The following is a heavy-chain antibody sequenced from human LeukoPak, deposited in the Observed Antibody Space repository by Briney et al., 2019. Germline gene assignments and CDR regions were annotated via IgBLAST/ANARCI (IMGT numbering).Heavy chain of an antibody. J-gene: IGHJ4*02. CDR3: AKVVAAAGLDY. CDR1: RFTFSSYS. D-gene: IGHD6-13*01. V-gene: IGHV3-48*01. Sequence: GGSLRLSCAASRFTFSSYSMNWVRQAPGKGLEWVSYISSSSSTIYYADSVKGRFTISRDNAKNSLYLQMNSLRAEDTAVYYCAKVVAAAGLDYWGQGTLVTVSS. CDR2: ISSSSSTI.